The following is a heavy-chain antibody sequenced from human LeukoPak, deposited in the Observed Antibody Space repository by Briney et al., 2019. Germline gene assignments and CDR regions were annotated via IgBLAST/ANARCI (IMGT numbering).Heavy chain of an antibody. CDR3: ARDYVWGSEYYFDY. CDR1: GFTFSSYW. J-gene: IGHJ4*02. CDR2: IKQDGSEK. Sequence: GGSLRLSCAASGFTFSSYWMSWVRQAPGKGLEWVANIKQDGSEKYYVDSVKGRFTISRDNAKNSLYLQMNSLRAEDTAVYYCARDYVWGSEYYFDYWGQGALVTVSS. D-gene: IGHD3-16*01. V-gene: IGHV3-7*01.